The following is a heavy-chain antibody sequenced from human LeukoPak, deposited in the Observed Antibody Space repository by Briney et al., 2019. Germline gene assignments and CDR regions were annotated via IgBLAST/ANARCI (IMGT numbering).Heavy chain of an antibody. D-gene: IGHD3-3*01. CDR3: ARDHSFWSDYYKSDAFDI. Sequence: SETLSLTCTVSGGSIRSYYWSWIRQPAGKGLEWIGRIYTSGSTNYNPSLKSRVTMSVHKSKNQLSLKLSSVTAADTAVYYCARDHSFWSDYYKSDAFDIWGQGTRVTVSS. V-gene: IGHV4-4*07. CDR2: IYTSGST. J-gene: IGHJ3*02. CDR1: GGSIRSYY.